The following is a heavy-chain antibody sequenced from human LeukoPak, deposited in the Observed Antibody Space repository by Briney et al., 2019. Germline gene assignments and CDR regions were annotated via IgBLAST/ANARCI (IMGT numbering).Heavy chain of an antibody. Sequence: GGSLRLSCAASGFTFSNYAMSWVRQAPGKGLEWVSGISGSAGGTYYADSVKGRFTISRDNSQNTLYLQMNRLRAEDTAVYYCAKGLRRDAFDIWGQGTMVTVSS. J-gene: IGHJ3*02. V-gene: IGHV3-23*01. CDR2: ISGSAGGT. CDR3: AKGLRRDAFDI. CDR1: GFTFSNYA.